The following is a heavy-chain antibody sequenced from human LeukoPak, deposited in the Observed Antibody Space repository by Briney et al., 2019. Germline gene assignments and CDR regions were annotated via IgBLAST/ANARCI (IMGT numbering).Heavy chain of an antibody. CDR2: ISGSGGST. D-gene: IGHD5-24*01. V-gene: IGHV3-23*01. CDR3: AKKMAAVHYFDY. Sequence: GGSLRLSCAASGFTFSSYAMSWVRPAPGKGLEWVSAISGSGGSTYYADSVKGRFTISRDNSKNTLYLQMNSLRAEDTAVYYCAKKMAAVHYFDYWGQGTLVTVSS. J-gene: IGHJ4*02. CDR1: GFTFSSYA.